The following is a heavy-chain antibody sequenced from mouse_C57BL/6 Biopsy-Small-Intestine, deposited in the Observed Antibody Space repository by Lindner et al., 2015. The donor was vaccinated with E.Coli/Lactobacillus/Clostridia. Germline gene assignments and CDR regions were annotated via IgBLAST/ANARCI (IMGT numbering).Heavy chain of an antibody. CDR3: ARWYDGSFYYTMDY. D-gene: IGHD1-1*02. CDR1: GYTFTNYV. J-gene: IGHJ4*01. CDR2: IYPYNDGT. V-gene: IGHV1-14*01. Sequence: VQLQESGPDLVKPGASVKMSCKASGYTFTNYVMHWVKQKPGQGLEWIGYIYPYNDGTKYNEKFKGKATLTSDKSSSTAYMELSSLTSEDSAVYYCARWYDGSFYYTMDYWGQGTSVTVSS.